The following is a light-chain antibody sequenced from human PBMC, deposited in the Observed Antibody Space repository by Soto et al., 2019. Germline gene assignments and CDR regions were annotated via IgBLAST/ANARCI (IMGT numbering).Light chain of an antibody. Sequence: DIQMTQSPFTLSASVGARVTITCRASQNIFRWLAWYQQRPGTAPKLLIYKASSLESGVPSRFSASGSGTEFTLTITSLQSDDFATYYCQQDNSYPYVFGPGTKVDIK. CDR1: QNIFRW. CDR2: KAS. V-gene: IGKV1-5*03. J-gene: IGKJ2*01. CDR3: QQDNSYPYV.